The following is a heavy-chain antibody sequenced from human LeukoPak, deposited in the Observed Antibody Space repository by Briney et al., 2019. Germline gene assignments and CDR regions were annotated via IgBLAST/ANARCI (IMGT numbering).Heavy chain of an antibody. V-gene: IGHV1-2*02. J-gene: IGHJ4*02. CDR1: GGTFSSYA. D-gene: IGHD3-22*01. CDR3: ARASDYYDSSGYYYYFDY. Sequence: ASVKVSCKASGGTFSSYAISWVRQAPGQGLEWMGWINPNSGGTNYAQKFQGRVTMTRDTSISTAYMELSRLRSDDTAVYYCARASDYYDSSGYYYYFDYWGQGTLVTVSS. CDR2: INPNSGGT.